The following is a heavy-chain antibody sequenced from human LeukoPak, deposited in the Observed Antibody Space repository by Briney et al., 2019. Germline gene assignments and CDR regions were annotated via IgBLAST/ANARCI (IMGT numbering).Heavy chain of an antibody. CDR2: IYYSGST. J-gene: IGHJ3*02. CDR3: AGRPLATIIRGAFDI. Sequence: PSETLSLSCTVSGYSISSGYYWGWIRQPPGKGLEWIGSIYYSGSTYYNPSLKSRVTISVDTSKNQFSLKLSSVTAADTAVYYCAGRPLATIIRGAFDIWGQGTMVTVSS. V-gene: IGHV4-38-2*02. CDR1: GYSISSGYY. D-gene: IGHD5-24*01.